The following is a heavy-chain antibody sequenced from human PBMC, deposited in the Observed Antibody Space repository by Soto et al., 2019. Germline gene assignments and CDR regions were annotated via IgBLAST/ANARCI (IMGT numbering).Heavy chain of an antibody. Sequence: QVQLQESGPGLVKPSGTLSLTCAVSGGSISTSYWWSWVRQPAGKGLEWIGEIFHSGSTNYNPSLKSRVTISVDKSKNQFSLKLSSVTAADTALYYCARDNIYCNSNRCLYNWFDPWGQGTLVTVSS. J-gene: IGHJ5*02. D-gene: IGHD2-2*01. CDR2: IFHSGST. V-gene: IGHV4-4*02. CDR1: GGSISTSYW. CDR3: ARDNIYCNSNRCLYNWFDP.